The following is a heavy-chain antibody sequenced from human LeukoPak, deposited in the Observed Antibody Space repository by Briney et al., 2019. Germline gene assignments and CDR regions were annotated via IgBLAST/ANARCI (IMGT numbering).Heavy chain of an antibody. D-gene: IGHD5-18*01. J-gene: IGHJ4*02. CDR3: ARGPAISLDTGYFDY. Sequence: SETLSLTCTVSGGSISGSSYYWTWIRQPPGKGLEWIGYIFYSGSTNYNPSLKSRVTISVDTSKNQVSLKLSSVTAADTAMYYCARGPAISLDTGYFDYWGQGTLVTVSS. CDR1: GGSISGSSYY. CDR2: IFYSGST. V-gene: IGHV4-61*01.